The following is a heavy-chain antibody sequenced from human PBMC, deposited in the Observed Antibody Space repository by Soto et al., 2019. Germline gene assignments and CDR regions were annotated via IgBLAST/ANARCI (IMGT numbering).Heavy chain of an antibody. CDR2: IYDSGST. CDR1: GGSISSGGYY. D-gene: IGHD3-9*01. J-gene: IGHJ4*02. CDR3: AREQRHYDILTGYSGYFDY. V-gene: IGHV4-31*03. Sequence: QVQLQESGPGLVKPSQTLSLTCTVSGGSISSGGYYWSWIRQHPGKGLEWIGYIYDSGSTYYNPSLESRVTISGDTSKNQFSLILSSVTAADTAVYYCAREQRHYDILTGYSGYFDYWGQGTLVTVSS.